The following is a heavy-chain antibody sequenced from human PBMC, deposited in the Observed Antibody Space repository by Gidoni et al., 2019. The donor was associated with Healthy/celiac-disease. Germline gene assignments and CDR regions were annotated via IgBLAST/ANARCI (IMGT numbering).Heavy chain of an antibody. J-gene: IGHJ4*02. CDR2: ISSSSSTI. CDR3: ARDEEGEDYSNYAGDY. D-gene: IGHD4-4*01. Sequence: EVQLVESGGGLVQPGGSLRLSCAASGFTFSSYSMNWVRQAPGKGLEWVSYISSSSSTIYYADSVKGRFTISRDNAKNSLYLQMNSLRAEDTAVYYCARDEEGEDYSNYAGDYWGQGTLVTVSS. CDR1: GFTFSSYS. V-gene: IGHV3-48*01.